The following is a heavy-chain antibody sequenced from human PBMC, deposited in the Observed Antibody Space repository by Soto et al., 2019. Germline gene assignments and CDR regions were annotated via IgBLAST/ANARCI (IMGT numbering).Heavy chain of an antibody. CDR1: GYTFTSHG. D-gene: IGHD3-10*01. CDR2: ISAYNGNT. V-gene: IGHV1-18*01. Sequence: GASVKVSCKASGYTFTSHGISWVRQAPGQGLEWMGWISAYNGNTNYAQKLQGRVTMTTDTSTSTAYMELRSLRSDDTAVYYCASMVRGVISFDYWGQGTLVTVSS. CDR3: ASMVRGVISFDY. J-gene: IGHJ4*02.